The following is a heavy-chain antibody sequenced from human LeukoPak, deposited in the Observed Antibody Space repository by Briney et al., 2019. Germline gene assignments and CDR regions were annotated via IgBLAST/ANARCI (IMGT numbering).Heavy chain of an antibody. Sequence: GGSLRLSCTASGFTFSNSGMHWARQAPGKGLEWVAFIRYDGSNEFYVDSVKGRFTISRDNSMNTLNLQMSSLRPEDTAVYYCARSVAGITWLDPWGQGTLVTVSS. D-gene: IGHD6-19*01. V-gene: IGHV3-30*02. CDR1: GFTFSNSG. J-gene: IGHJ5*02. CDR2: IRYDGSNE. CDR3: ARSVAGITWLDP.